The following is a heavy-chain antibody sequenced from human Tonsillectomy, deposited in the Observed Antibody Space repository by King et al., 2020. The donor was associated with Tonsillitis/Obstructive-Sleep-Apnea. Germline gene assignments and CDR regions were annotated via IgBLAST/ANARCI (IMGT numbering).Heavy chain of an antibody. J-gene: IGHJ4*02. D-gene: IGHD3-9*01. CDR2: IKSKTDGGTT. Sequence: VQLVESGGGLVKPGGSLRLSCAASGFTFSNAWMSWVRQAPGKGLEWVGRIKSKTDGGTTDYAAPVKGRFTISRDDSNNTLYLQMKSLKTEDTDVYYCNTEYFDILTGYYTHYWGQGTLVTVSS. V-gene: IGHV3-15*01. CDR3: NTEYFDILTGYYTHY. CDR1: GFTFSNAW.